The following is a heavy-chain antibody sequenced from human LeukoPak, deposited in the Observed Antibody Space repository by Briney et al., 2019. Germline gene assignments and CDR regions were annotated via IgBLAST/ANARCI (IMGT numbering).Heavy chain of an antibody. V-gene: IGHV4-30-2*01. CDR2: IYHSGST. D-gene: IGHD3-3*01. CDR3: ARGPFDWFVY. Sequence: SETLSLTCAVSGGSINTYFWSWIRQPPGKGLEWIGYIYHSGSTYYNPSLKSRVTISVDRSKNQFSLKLSSVTAADTAVYYCARGPFDWFVYWGQGTLVTVSS. J-gene: IGHJ5*01. CDR1: GGSINTYF.